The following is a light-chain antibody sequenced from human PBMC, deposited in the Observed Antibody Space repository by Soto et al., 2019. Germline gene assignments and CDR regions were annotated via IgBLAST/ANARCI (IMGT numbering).Light chain of an antibody. CDR1: QNVFTW. Sequence: DIQMTQSPSTLSASVGDRVTSTCRASQNVFTWLAWYQHRPGKAPKLLIYHASILETAVPSRFSGNGSGTEFTLTISSLQPGDFATYYCQQYNSYSFGQGTKVDIK. CDR3: QQYNSYS. CDR2: HAS. V-gene: IGKV1-5*01. J-gene: IGKJ1*01.